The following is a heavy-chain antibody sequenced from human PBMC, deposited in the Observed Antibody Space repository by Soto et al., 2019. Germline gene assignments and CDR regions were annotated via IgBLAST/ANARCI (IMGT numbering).Heavy chain of an antibody. V-gene: IGHV1-69*01. CDR1: GGSFSDYA. J-gene: IGHJ6*02. CDR3: ARAPQKYYDLGVDV. Sequence: QVQLVQSGAELKKPGSSVRVSCKVSGGSFSDYAISWVRQAPGQGLEWVGGIIPMLGTPNYAPELQGRVKITADASTSTVDMELSSLRSEDTAVYYCARAPQKYYDLGVDVCGQGTTVIVS. CDR2: IIPMLGTP. D-gene: IGHD3-3*01.